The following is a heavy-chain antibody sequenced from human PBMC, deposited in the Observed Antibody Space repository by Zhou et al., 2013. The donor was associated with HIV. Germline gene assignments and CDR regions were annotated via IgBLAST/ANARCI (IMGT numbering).Heavy chain of an antibody. Sequence: QVRLTQSGNELKKPGAPVTVSCKISGYTLTELSIHWVRQAPGGRLEWMGGLDGGTRQTVYAQKFEGRVSLTQDASSDTAYMSMTGLTSDDTAVYYCATIPHLSGATVDMTAIGGGDYWGRGTRSLCPQ. CDR2: LDGGTRQT. CDR3: ATIPHLSGATVDMTAIGGGDY. J-gene: IGHJ4*02. D-gene: IGHD3-16*01. CDR1: GYTLTELS. V-gene: IGHV1-24*01.